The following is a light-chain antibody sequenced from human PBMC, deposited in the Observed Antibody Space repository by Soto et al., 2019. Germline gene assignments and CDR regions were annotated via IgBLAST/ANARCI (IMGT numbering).Light chain of an antibody. J-gene: IGKJ3*01. Sequence: DAVMTHSPLYRPITLGHEAPLSWISSQILVYSDGNTFLSWFQQRPGQSPRRLIYKVSNRDSGVPDRFSGSGSGTDFTLNITRVEAEDVGVYYCMQGTHWPPIFGPGTKVDIK. V-gene: IGKV2-30*01. CDR1: QILVYSDGNTF. CDR2: KVS. CDR3: MQGTHWPPI.